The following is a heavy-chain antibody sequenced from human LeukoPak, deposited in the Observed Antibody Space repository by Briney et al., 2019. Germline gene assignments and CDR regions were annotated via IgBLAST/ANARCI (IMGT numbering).Heavy chain of an antibody. J-gene: IGHJ4*02. Sequence: ASVKVSCTASGYTFTGYYMHWVRQAPGQGLEWMARINPNSGGTNYAQKFQGRVTMTRNTSISTAYMELSRLTSDDTAVYYCARVSHKGLVVVADDYWGQGTLVTVSS. D-gene: IGHD2-15*01. CDR1: GYTFTGYY. V-gene: IGHV1-2*06. CDR3: ARVSHKGLVVVADDY. CDR2: INPNSGGT.